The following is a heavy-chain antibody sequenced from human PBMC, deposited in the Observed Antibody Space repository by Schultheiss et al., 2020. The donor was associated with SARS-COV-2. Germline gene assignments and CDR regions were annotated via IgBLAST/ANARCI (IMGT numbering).Heavy chain of an antibody. CDR3: ARSQYCSGGSCYSGGRGWAMDV. V-gene: IGHV3-30*03. Sequence: GGSLRLSCAASGFTFSSYSMNWVRQAPGRGLEWVAVISYDGSNKYYADSVKGRFTISRDNAKNSLYLQMNSLRDEDTAVYYCARSQYCSGGSCYSGGRGWAMDVWGQGTTVTVSS. D-gene: IGHD2-15*01. CDR2: ISYDGSNK. CDR1: GFTFSSYS. J-gene: IGHJ6*02.